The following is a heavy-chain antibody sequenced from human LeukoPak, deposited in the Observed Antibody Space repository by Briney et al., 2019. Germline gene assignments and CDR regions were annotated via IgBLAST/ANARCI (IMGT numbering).Heavy chain of an antibody. V-gene: IGHV3-30*18. D-gene: IGHD4-17*01. Sequence: PGRSLRLSCAASGFTFSTYGMHWVRQAPGKGLEWVAVISYDGSNKYYADSMKGRFTISRDNSKSTLYLQMNSLRAEDTAVYYCAKGGADYGEYDYWGQGTLVTVSS. CDR3: AKGGADYGEYDY. CDR2: ISYDGSNK. CDR1: GFTFSTYG. J-gene: IGHJ4*02.